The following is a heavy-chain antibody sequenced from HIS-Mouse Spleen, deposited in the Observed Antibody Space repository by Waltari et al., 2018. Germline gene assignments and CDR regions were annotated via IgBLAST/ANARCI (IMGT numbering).Heavy chain of an antibody. V-gene: IGHV3-7*01. CDR2: IKQDGSEK. J-gene: IGHJ5*02. D-gene: IGHD5-12*01. CDR1: GFTFGTHS. CDR3: ARERRGPGWFDP. Sequence: EVQLVESGGGLVQPGGSLRLSCAASGFTFGTHSTSWFRQAPGKGMEWVANIKQDGSEKYYVDSVKGRFTISRDNAKNSLYLQMNSLRAEDTAVYYCARERRGPGWFDPWGQGTLVTVSS.